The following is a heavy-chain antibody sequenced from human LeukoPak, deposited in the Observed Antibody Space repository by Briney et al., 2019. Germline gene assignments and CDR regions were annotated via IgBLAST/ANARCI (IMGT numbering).Heavy chain of an antibody. D-gene: IGHD3-3*01. V-gene: IGHV1-69*13. Sequence: SVKVSCKASGDTFSSYAISWVRQAPGQGLEWMGGILPIFGTADYALKFQGRVTITADESTSTAYMELSSLRSEDTAVYYCARGRPKYYDFWSGYQQRELYYYYMDVWGKGTTVTVSS. J-gene: IGHJ6*03. CDR1: GDTFSSYA. CDR2: ILPIFGTA. CDR3: ARGRPKYYDFWSGYQQRELYYYYMDV.